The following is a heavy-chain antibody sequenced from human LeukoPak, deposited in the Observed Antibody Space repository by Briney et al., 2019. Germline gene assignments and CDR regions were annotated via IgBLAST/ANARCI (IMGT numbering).Heavy chain of an antibody. Sequence: SVKVSCKASGFTFTSSAMQWVRQARGQRLERIGWIVVGSGNTNYAQKFQERVTITRDMSTSTAYMELSSLRSEDTAVYYCAAFSMVRGVTFDYWGQGTLVTVSS. CDR3: AAFSMVRGVTFDY. CDR2: IVVGSGNT. D-gene: IGHD3-10*01. V-gene: IGHV1-58*02. CDR1: GFTFTSSA. J-gene: IGHJ4*02.